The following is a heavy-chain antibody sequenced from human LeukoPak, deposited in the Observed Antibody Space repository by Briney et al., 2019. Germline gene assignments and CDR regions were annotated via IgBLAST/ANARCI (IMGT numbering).Heavy chain of an antibody. Sequence: ASVKVSCKASGYTFTGYYMHWVRQAPGQGLEWMGWINPNSGGTNYAQKFQGWVTMTRDTSISTAYMELSRLRSDDTAVYYCARGGIFGVVKNLFDYWGQGTLVTVSS. V-gene: IGHV1-2*04. J-gene: IGHJ4*02. CDR1: GYTFTGYY. CDR3: ARGGIFGVVKNLFDY. D-gene: IGHD3-3*01. CDR2: INPNSGGT.